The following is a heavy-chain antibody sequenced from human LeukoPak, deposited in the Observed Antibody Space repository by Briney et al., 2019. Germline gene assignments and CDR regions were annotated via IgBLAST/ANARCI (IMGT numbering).Heavy chain of an antibody. Sequence: SETLSLTCTVSGYSIISGYYWGWVRQPPGKGLEWIGSIYHSGSTYYNPSLKSRVTISVDTSKNQFSLKLSSVTAADTAVYYCAREGGTYYYYYMDVWGKGTTVTVSS. D-gene: IGHD1/OR15-1a*01. CDR1: GYSIISGYY. CDR2: IYHSGST. J-gene: IGHJ6*03. CDR3: AREGGTYYYYYMDV. V-gene: IGHV4-38-2*02.